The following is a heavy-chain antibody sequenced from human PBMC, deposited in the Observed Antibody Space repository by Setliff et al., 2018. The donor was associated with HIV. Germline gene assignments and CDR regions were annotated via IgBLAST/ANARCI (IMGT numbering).Heavy chain of an antibody. D-gene: IGHD3-22*01. Sequence: ASVKVSCKASGYDFAKFAIHWVRQAPGQGLEWMGWVNAGNGDTKYAQKFQGRVTMTTDTSTSTAYMELRSLRSDDTAVYYCARVGYYDSSGYYYFSYYGMDVWGQGTTVTVSS. CDR3: ARVGYYDSSGYYYFSYYGMDV. CDR2: VNAGNGDT. V-gene: IGHV1-3*01. J-gene: IGHJ6*02. CDR1: GYDFAKFA.